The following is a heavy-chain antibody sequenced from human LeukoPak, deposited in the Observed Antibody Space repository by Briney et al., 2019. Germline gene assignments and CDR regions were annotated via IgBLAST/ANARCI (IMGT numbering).Heavy chain of an antibody. V-gene: IGHV1-69*13. J-gene: IGHJ6*02. CDR2: IIPIFGTA. CDR1: GGTFSSYA. D-gene: IGHD3-10*01. Sequence: SVKVSCKASGGTFSSYAISWVRQAPGQGLEWMGGIIPIFGTANYAQKFQGRVTITADESTSTAYMELSSLRSEDTAVYYCGGSGRLLDYYYGMDVWGQGTTVTVSS. CDR3: GGSGRLLDYYYGMDV.